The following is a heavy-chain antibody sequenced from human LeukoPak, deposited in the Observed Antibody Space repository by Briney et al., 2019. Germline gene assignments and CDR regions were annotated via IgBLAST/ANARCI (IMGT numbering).Heavy chain of an antibody. CDR2: IYYSGST. CDR1: GGSISSSSYY. J-gene: IGHJ3*02. V-gene: IGHV4-39*07. D-gene: IGHD1-26*01. Sequence: SETLSLTCTVSGGSISSSSYYWGWIRQPPGKGLEWIGSIYYSGSTYYNPSLKSRVTISVDTSKNQFSLKLSSVTAADTAVYYCARVDRAVNAFDIWGQGTMVTVSS. CDR3: ARVDRAVNAFDI.